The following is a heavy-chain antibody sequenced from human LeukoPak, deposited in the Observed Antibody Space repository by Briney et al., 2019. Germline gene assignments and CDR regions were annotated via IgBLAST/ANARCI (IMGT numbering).Heavy chain of an antibody. CDR1: GYSISSGYY. V-gene: IGHV4-38-2*02. CDR2: FYHSGRT. CDR3: ARVYTTYYFDY. Sequence: SETLSLTCSVSGYSISSGYYWVWIRQPPGKGLEWIGSFYHSGRTFYNPSLKSRVTISVDTSKNQFSLNLSSVTAADTAVYYCARVYTTYYFDYWGQGTLVIVSS. J-gene: IGHJ4*02. D-gene: IGHD1-26*01.